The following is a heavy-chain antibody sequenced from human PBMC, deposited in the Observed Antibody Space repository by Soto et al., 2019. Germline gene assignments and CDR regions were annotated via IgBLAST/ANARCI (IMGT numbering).Heavy chain of an antibody. J-gene: IGHJ4*02. CDR3: VKDRVPDSRWNFDY. V-gene: IGHV3-23*02. CDR2: IYGDGSGT. D-gene: IGHD1-1*01. Sequence: HPGGSLRLSCAASGVTFSTYTLNWVRQAPGKGLEWVSGIYGDGSGTYYGDSMKGRVTISRDNYKNTLYLQINSLRAEDTAVYFCVKDRVPDSRWNFDYWGQGT. CDR1: GVTFSTYT.